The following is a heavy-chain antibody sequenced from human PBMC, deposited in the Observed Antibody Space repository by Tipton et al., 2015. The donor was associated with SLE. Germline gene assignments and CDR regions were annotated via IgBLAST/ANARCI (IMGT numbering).Heavy chain of an antibody. CDR1: GGSFSVYY. Sequence: TLSLTCAFYGGSFSVYYWTWIRQPPGRGLEWIGEINHSGSTNYNPSLKSRVTISVDTSKNQFSLKLRSVTAADAAVYYCARRFAQCLGYWGQGTLVTVSS. CDR3: ARRFAQCLGY. D-gene: IGHD3-10*01. J-gene: IGHJ4*02. CDR2: INHSGST. V-gene: IGHV4-34*01.